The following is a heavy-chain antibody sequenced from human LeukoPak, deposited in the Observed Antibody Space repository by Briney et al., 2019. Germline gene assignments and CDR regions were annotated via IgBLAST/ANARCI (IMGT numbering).Heavy chain of an antibody. D-gene: IGHD1-26*01. CDR3: ATEAPYSGSYYGTFDY. CDR2: FDPEDGET. Sequence: ASVKVSCKVSGYTLTELSMHWVRQAPGKGLEWMGGFDPEDGETIYAQKFQGRVTMTEDTSTDTAYMELSSLRSEDTAVYYCATEAPYSGSYYGTFDYWGQGTLVTVSS. J-gene: IGHJ4*02. CDR1: GYTLTELS. V-gene: IGHV1-24*01.